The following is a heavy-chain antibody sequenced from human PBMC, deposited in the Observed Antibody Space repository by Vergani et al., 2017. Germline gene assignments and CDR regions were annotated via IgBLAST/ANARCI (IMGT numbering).Heavy chain of an antibody. J-gene: IGHJ6*03. CDR2: IYYSGST. Sequence: VQLVESGGGLVQPGGSLRLSCAASGFTVSSNYMSWVRQAPGKGLEWIGGIYYSGSTYYNPSLKSRVTISVDTSKNQFSLKLSSVSAADTAVYYCARQVPPNYYYYYYMDVWGKGTTVTVSS. V-gene: IGHV4-59*05. CDR1: GFTVSSNY. CDR3: ARQVPPNYYYYYYMDV.